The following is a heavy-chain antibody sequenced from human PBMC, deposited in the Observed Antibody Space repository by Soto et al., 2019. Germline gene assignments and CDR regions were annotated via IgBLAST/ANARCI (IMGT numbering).Heavy chain of an antibody. CDR3: TTYHGDYNFDH. CDR1: GYTLNEVA. Sequence: QVQLVQSGAEVKKPGASVKVSCKVSGYTLNEVAMHWVRQAPGKGLEWLGGVDPDEAGTIYAQHFQGRVTMTEDTSTDTVYMELSSLRSEDTALYFCTTYHGDYNFDHWGQGTLVTVSS. J-gene: IGHJ5*02. V-gene: IGHV1-24*01. CDR2: VDPDEAGT. D-gene: IGHD4-17*01.